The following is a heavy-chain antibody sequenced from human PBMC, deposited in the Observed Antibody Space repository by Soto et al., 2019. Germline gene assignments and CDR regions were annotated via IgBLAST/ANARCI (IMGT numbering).Heavy chain of an antibody. CDR1: GYTFTNNS. D-gene: IGHD3-3*01. CDR2: ISAYNGNT. J-gene: IGHJ4*02. Sequence: QVQLVQSGAEVKKPGASVKVSWRASGYTFTNNSISWVRQAPGQGLEWMGWISAYNGNTNYAQKLQGRVTMTTDTSTSTAYMELRSLRSDDTAVSYCARHPYYDFWSGPYYFDYWGQGTLVTVSS. V-gene: IGHV1-18*01. CDR3: ARHPYYDFWSGPYYFDY.